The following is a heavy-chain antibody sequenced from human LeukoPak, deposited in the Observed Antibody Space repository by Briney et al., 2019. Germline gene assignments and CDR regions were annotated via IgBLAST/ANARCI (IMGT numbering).Heavy chain of an antibody. D-gene: IGHD2-2*01. Sequence: PSETLSLTWAVYGGSFSGYYWSWIRQPPGKGLEWIGEINHSGSTNYNPSLKSRVTISVDTSKNQFSLKLSSVTAADTAVYYCARVGYCSSTSCSPTVGYYYYYMDVWGKGTTVTVSS. J-gene: IGHJ6*03. V-gene: IGHV4-34*01. CDR1: GGSFSGYY. CDR2: INHSGST. CDR3: ARVGYCSSTSCSPTVGYYYYYMDV.